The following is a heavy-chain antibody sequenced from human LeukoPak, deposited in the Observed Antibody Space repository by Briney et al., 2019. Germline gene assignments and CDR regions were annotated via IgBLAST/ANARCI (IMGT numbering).Heavy chain of an antibody. J-gene: IGHJ4*02. CDR2: IGGSDGST. Sequence: PGGSLRLSCAASGFTFSSYAMSWVRQAPEKGLEWVSTIGGSDGSTDYADSVKGRFTISRDNFKNMLYLQMKSLRVEDTAVYYCTREPGYSIGWGIDNWGQGTLVTVSS. D-gene: IGHD6-19*01. CDR3: TREPGYSIGWGIDN. CDR1: GFTFSSYA. V-gene: IGHV3-23*01.